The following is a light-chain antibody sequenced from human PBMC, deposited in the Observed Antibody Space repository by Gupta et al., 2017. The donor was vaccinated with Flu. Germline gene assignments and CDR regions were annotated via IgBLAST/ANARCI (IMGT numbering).Light chain of an antibody. CDR1: TSDVGTYHY. J-gene: IGLJ2*01. CDR3: CSDGATYR. V-gene: IGLV2-11*01. Sequence: SALTQPRSVSGSPGQSVTISCNGTTSDVGTYHYVSWYQQHPGKAPKLMIYDGRKRPAGVPDGFSGSKSGTTASLTLAGRKAEDEADDYCCSDGATYRFGGGTKLTVL. CDR2: DGR.